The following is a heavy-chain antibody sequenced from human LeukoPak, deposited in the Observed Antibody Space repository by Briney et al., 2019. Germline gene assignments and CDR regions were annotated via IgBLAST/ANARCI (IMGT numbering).Heavy chain of an antibody. D-gene: IGHD6-13*01. V-gene: IGHV3-66*02. CDR3: AREAAASGRGWFDH. Sequence: SGGSLRLSCAASGFTVSSNYMSWVRQAPGKGLEWVSVIYSGGSTYYADSVKGRFTISRDNSKNTVYLQMNSLRPEDTALYYCAREAAASGRGWFDHWGQGTLVTLSS. J-gene: IGHJ5*02. CDR1: GFTVSSNY. CDR2: IYSGGST.